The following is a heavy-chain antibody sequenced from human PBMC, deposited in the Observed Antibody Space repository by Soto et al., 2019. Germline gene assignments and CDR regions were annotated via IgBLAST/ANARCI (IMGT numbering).Heavy chain of an antibody. CDR1: GFSFSSYA. CDR2: ISFDGTYK. D-gene: IGHD6-13*01. Sequence: PGGSLRLSCAASGFSFSSYAMNWVRQAPGKGLEWVAVISFDGTYKNYVDSVKGRFTISRDNFKNTVSLQMNSLRAEDTAVFYCARLAYSSSFYWGNGMDAWGQGTTVTVSS. J-gene: IGHJ6*02. V-gene: IGHV3-30-3*01. CDR3: ARLAYSSSFYWGNGMDA.